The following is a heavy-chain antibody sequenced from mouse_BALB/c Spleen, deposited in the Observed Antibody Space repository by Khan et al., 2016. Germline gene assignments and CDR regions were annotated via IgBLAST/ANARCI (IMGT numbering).Heavy chain of an antibody. CDR1: GYSITSGYS. CDR2: IHYSGGT. CDR3: TRSHGYYAMDY. J-gene: IGHJ4*01. V-gene: IGHV3-1*02. Sequence: VQLKESGPDLVKPSQSLSLTCTVTGYSITSGYSWHWIRQFPGNKLEWMGYIHYSGGTKYIPSLKSRISITRDTSKNQFFLQLNSVTPEDTATYYGTRSHGYYAMDYWGQGTSVTVSS.